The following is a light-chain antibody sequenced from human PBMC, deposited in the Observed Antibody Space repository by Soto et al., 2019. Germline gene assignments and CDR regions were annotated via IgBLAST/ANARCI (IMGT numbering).Light chain of an antibody. CDR1: SSDVGGYSY. CDR3: SSYAGSNNFV. Sequence: QSALTQPPSASGSPGQSVTISCTGTSSDVGGYSYVSWYQQHPGKAPKLMIYEVTKRPSGVPDRFSASKSGNTASLTVSGRQAEDEADYYCSSYAGSNNFVFGTGTKVTVL. J-gene: IGLJ1*01. V-gene: IGLV2-8*01. CDR2: EVT.